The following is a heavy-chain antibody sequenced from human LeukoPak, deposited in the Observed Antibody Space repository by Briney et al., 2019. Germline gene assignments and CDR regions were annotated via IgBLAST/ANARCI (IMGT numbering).Heavy chain of an antibody. Sequence: GGSLRLSCAASGFTFSSYAMSWVRQAPGKGLEWVSAIGASTSNSHYADSVKGRFTISRDNSKNTLYLRVNSLRAEDTAVYYCAKGPKQQLVGSRGKYFDYWGQGTLVTVSS. D-gene: IGHD6-13*01. CDR1: GFTFSSYA. J-gene: IGHJ4*02. CDR3: AKGPKQQLVGSRGKYFDY. V-gene: IGHV3-23*01. CDR2: IGASTSNS.